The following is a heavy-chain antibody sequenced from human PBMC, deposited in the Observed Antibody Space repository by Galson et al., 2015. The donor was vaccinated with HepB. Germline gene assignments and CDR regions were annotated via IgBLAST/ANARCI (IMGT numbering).Heavy chain of an antibody. D-gene: IGHD3-10*01. Sequence: SVKVSCKASGYTFTSYDISWVRQAPGQGLEWMGWISPYNGNTNYAQKLQGRVTMTTDTSTSTAYMELRGLRSDDTAVYYCARDPSGPMIRGGFDPWGQGTLVTVSS. CDR3: ARDPSGPMIRGGFDP. CDR1: GYTFTSYD. CDR2: ISPYNGNT. V-gene: IGHV1-18*01. J-gene: IGHJ5*02.